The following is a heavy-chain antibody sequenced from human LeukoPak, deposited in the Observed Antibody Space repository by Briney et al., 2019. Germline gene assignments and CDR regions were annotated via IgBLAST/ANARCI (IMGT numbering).Heavy chain of an antibody. CDR1: EFTVSSNY. V-gene: IGHV3-66*01. Sequence: PGGSLRLSCAASEFTVSSNYMSWVRQAPGRGLEWVSVIYSGGSTYYADSVKGRFTISRDNSKNTLYLQMNSLRAEDTAVYYCARRLDYGDYFDYWGQGTLVTVSS. D-gene: IGHD4-17*01. CDR3: ARRLDYGDYFDY. CDR2: IYSGGST. J-gene: IGHJ4*02.